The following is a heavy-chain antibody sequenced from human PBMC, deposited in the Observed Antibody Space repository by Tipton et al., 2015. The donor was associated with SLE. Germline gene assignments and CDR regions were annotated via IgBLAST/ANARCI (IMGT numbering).Heavy chain of an antibody. D-gene: IGHD3-22*01. V-gene: IGHV4-61*01. CDR2: IYYSGST. J-gene: IGHJ4*02. Sequence: LRLSCTVSGGSISSGSYYWSWIRQPPGKGLEWIGYIYYSGSTNYNPSLKSRVTISVDTSKNQFSLKLSSVTAADTAVYYCARSGDSSGRNLLDFDYWGQGTLVTVSS. CDR3: ARSGDSSGRNLLDFDY. CDR1: GGSISSGSYY.